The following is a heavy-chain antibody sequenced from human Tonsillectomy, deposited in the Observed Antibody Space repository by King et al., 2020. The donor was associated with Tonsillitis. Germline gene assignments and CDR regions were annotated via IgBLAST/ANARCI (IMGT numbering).Heavy chain of an antibody. J-gene: IGHJ4*02. V-gene: IGHV3-74*01. CDR3: ARGAGGYTYG. Sequence: VQLVESGGGLVQPGGSLRLSCAASGFNLSSYWLHWVRQSPGKGLLWVSRINSDGSSISYADSVKGRFTISRDNAKNTLYLQMNSLRVEETAIYYCARGAGGYTYGWGQGTLVTVSS. CDR1: GFNLSSYW. D-gene: IGHD5-18*01. CDR2: INSDGSSI.